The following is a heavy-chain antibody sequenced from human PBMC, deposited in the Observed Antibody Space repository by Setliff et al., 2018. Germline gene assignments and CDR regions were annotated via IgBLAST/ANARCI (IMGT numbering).Heavy chain of an antibody. J-gene: IGHJ4*01. Sequence: LSLTCAVYGGSFSGYFWTWIRQSPGKGLEWIGEIDHDGSTNYNPSLKSRVTMSVDTSKSQFTLNLFSVTAADTAVYYCARSFSRREKFLLDYWGQGALVTVSS. V-gene: IGHV4-34*01. CDR2: IDHDGST. CDR1: GGSFSGYF. CDR3: ARSFSRREKFLLDY.